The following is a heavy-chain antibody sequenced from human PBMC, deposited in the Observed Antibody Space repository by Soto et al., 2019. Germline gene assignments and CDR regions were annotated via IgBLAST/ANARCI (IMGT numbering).Heavy chain of an antibody. D-gene: IGHD2-15*01. CDR3: ARDRVVVVVAATIGWFDP. Sequence: QVQLVESGGGVVQPGRSLRLSCAASGFTFSSYAMHWVRQAPGKGLEWVAVISYDGSNKYYADSVKGRFTISRDNSKNTLYLQMNSLRAEDTAVYYCARDRVVVVVAATIGWFDPWGQGPLVTVSS. CDR2: ISYDGSNK. V-gene: IGHV3-30-3*01. J-gene: IGHJ5*02. CDR1: GFTFSSYA.